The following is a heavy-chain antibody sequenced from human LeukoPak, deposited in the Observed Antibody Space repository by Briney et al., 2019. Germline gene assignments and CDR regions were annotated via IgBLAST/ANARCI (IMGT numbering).Heavy chain of an antibody. CDR2: INPNSGGT. J-gene: IGHJ4*02. D-gene: IGHD4-11*01. Sequence: ASVKVSCKASGYTFTGYYMHWVRQAPGQGLEWMGWINPNSGGTNYAQRFQGRVNMTRDTSITTAFLELSRLRSDDTAVYYCARYSNYFAFDYWGQGILVTVSS. V-gene: IGHV1-2*02. CDR3: ARYSNYFAFDY. CDR1: GYTFTGYY.